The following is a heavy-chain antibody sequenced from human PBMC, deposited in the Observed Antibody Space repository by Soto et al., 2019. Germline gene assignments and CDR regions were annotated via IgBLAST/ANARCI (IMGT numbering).Heavy chain of an antibody. CDR1: GGSINNHY. D-gene: IGHD2-2*01. CDR2: IYYSGST. Sequence: SETLSLTCTVSGGSINNHYWSWIRQPPGKGLEWIGYIYYSGSTNYNPSLKSRVTISVDTSKNQFSLKLSSVTAADTAVYYCARGLGYCSSTSCYPIDYYGMDVWGQGTTVTVSS. V-gene: IGHV4-59*08. J-gene: IGHJ6*02. CDR3: ARGLGYCSSTSCYPIDYYGMDV.